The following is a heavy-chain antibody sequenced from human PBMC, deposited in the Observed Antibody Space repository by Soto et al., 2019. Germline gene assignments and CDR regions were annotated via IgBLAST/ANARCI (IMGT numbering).Heavy chain of an antibody. J-gene: IGHJ6*02. CDR2: TDPNGTT. D-gene: IGHD3-10*01. CDR3: ARGRSYYGSGSYYDPFYDYNRRDV. Sequence: GAMNLTCSIEGWSFSGYHRSCIRQALRHVIVWIGETDPNGTTTYPPSRKSGATNSVDTSKNQFSLTMRPVNAADTDVYYCARGRSYYGSGSYYDPFYDYNRRDVWGQGTTVTVS. CDR1: GWSFSGYH. V-gene: IGHV4-34*01.